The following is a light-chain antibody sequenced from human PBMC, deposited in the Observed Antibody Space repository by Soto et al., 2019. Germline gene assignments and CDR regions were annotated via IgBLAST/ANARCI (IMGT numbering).Light chain of an antibody. CDR3: CSYAGRFYV. J-gene: IGLJ1*01. Sequence: QSVLTQPASVSGSPGQSITISFTGTSSDVGSYNLVSWYKHHPGKAPKLLISEVSKRPSGVSNRFSGSKSGNTASLTISGLQAEDDADYYCCSYAGRFYVFGPGTKLTVL. CDR2: EVS. CDR1: SSDVGSYNL. V-gene: IGLV2-23*02.